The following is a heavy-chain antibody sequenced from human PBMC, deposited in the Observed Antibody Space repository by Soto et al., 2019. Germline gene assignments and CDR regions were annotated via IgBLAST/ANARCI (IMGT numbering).Heavy chain of an antibody. CDR2: IYYSGST. Sequence: QVQLQESGPGLVKPSETLSLTCTVSGGSISSYYWSWIRQPPGKGLEWIGYIYYSGSTNYNPSLKSRVTISVDTSKNQFSLKLSSVTAADTAVYYCARLAAFGGVIGAFDIWGQGTMVTVSS. V-gene: IGHV4-59*08. D-gene: IGHD3-16*01. CDR3: ARLAAFGGVIGAFDI. CDR1: GGSISSYY. J-gene: IGHJ3*02.